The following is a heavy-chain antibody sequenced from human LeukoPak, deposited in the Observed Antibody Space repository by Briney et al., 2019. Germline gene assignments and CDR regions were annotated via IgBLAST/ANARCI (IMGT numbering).Heavy chain of an antibody. V-gene: IGHV3-30*03. CDR1: GFTFSSYG. CDR3: ARGPKYISATGPYYFDY. CDR2: ISYDGSNK. Sequence: GGSLRLSCAASGFTFSSYGMHWVRQAPGKGLEWVAVISYDGSNKYYADSVKGRFTISRDNAKNSMYLQMYSLRAEDTAVYYCARGPKYISATGPYYFDYWGQGTPVTVSS. J-gene: IGHJ4*02. D-gene: IGHD6-13*01.